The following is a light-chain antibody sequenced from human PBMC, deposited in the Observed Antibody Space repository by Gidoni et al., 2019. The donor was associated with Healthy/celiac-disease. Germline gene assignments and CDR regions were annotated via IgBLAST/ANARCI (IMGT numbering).Light chain of an antibody. J-gene: IGKJ2*03. CDR1: QSISSY. CDR2: AAS. CDR3: QQSYSTPRS. Sequence: DIQMTQSPSSLSASVGDRVTITCRASQSISSYLNWYQQKPGKAPKLLIYAASSLQSGVPSRFSGSGSVTDFTLTISSLQPEDFATYYCQQSYSTPRSFGQGTKLEIQ. V-gene: IGKV1-39*01.